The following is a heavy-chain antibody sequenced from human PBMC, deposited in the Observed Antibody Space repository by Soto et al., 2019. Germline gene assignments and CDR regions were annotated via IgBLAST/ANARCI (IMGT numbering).Heavy chain of an antibody. J-gene: IGHJ4*02. CDR3: ARRDYRDY. CDR1: GYSFTRYY. V-gene: IGHV1-46*01. D-gene: IGHD3-16*01. CDR2: INPSGGST. Sequence: ASVKVSCKAAGYSFTRYYMHWVRQAPGQGLEGMGIINPSGGSTSYAQKFPGTVTMTRDTSTSTAYMELRSLLSVVSAVYSCARRDYRDYWGQGALVTVSS.